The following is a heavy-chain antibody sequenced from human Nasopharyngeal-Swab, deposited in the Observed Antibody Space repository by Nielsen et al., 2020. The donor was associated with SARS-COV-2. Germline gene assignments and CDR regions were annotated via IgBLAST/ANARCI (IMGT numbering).Heavy chain of an antibody. Sequence: ASVQVSCKASGYTFTSYYMLWVRQAPRQGLEWMGIINPSGVSTSYAQKFQGRVTMTRDTCTSTVYMELSSLRYEDTAVYYCARDVDSSGYYAWFDPWGQGTLVTVSS. CDR2: INPSGVST. CDR3: ARDVDSSGYYAWFDP. V-gene: IGHV1-46*01. D-gene: IGHD3-22*01. CDR1: GYTFTSYY. J-gene: IGHJ5*02.